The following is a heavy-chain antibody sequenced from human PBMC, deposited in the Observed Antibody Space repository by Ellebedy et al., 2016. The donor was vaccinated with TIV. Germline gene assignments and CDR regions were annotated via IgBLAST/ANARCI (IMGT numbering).Heavy chain of an antibody. V-gene: IGHV3-30-3*01. CDR3: ARDSGPRFFDL. CDR1: GFNFGPFA. J-gene: IGHJ2*01. CDR2: VSYDGSKK. Sequence: GESLKISCAGSGFNFGPFAMQWVRQAPAKGLEWVAIVSYDGSKKYYADSVKGRFTITRYNSKNTLSLQMNSLRAEDTAVYYCARDSGPRFFDLWGRGTLVTVSS.